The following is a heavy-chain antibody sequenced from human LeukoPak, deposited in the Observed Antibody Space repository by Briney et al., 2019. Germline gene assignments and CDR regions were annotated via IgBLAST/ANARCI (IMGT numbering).Heavy chain of an antibody. D-gene: IGHD3-22*01. CDR3: ARAPFYYDSSGYPYFDG. CDR1: GFTFSSYA. CDR2: MYTGGST. V-gene: IGHV3-53*01. J-gene: IGHJ4*02. Sequence: GGSLRLSCAASGFTFSSYAMSWVRLAPGKGLEWVSVMYTGGSTYYADSVKGRFTISRDNSKNTLYLQMNSLRAEDTALYYCARAPFYYDSSGYPYFDGWGQGTLVTVSS.